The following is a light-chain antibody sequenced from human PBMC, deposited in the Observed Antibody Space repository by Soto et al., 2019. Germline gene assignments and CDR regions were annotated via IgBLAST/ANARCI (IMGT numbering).Light chain of an antibody. CDR3: QQYVTSPRT. J-gene: IGKJ1*01. V-gene: IGKV3-20*01. Sequence: EIVLPQSPGTLSLSPGERATLTCRASQSVSSNYLAWYQQKRGQAPRLLIYGASSRATGIPTRFSGSGSGTDFTLTTSRLEPEDFAVYYCQQYVTSPRTFGQGTKVEI. CDR1: QSVSSNY. CDR2: GAS.